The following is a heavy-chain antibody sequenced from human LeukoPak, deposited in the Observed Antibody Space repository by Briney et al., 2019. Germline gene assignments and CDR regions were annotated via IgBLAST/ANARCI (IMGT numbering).Heavy chain of an antibody. CDR3: ARDTRWIQLRIFDY. CDR1: GFTFSSYW. V-gene: IGHV3-7*01. CDR2: IKQDGSEK. Sequence: GGSLRLSCAASGFTFSSYWMSWVRQAPGKGLEWVANIKQDGSEKYYVDSVKGRFTISRDNAKNSLYLQMNSLRAEDTAVYYCARDTRWIQLRIFDYWGQGTLVTVSS. D-gene: IGHD5-24*01. J-gene: IGHJ4*02.